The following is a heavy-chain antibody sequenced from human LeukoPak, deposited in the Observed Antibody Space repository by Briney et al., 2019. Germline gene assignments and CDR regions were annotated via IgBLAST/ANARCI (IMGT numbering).Heavy chain of an antibody. V-gene: IGHV3-30*03. CDR1: GFTISSHG. CDR3: ARDRGYDI. J-gene: IGHJ4*02. D-gene: IGHD3-9*01. Sequence: GGSLRLSCAVSGFTISSHGMHWVRQAPGKGLEWVAMISYNGNSKYYGDSVKGRFTISRDNSKDTLYLEMDSLRTEDTAVYYCARDRGYDIWGQGTLVTVSS. CDR2: ISYNGNSK.